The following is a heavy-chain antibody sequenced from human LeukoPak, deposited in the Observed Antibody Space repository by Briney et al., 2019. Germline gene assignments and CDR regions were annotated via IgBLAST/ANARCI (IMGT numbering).Heavy chain of an antibody. V-gene: IGHV3-23*01. Sequence: GGSLRLSCVASGFTFRHYDMSWVRQAPGKGLEWVSSINTSGGSTYYADSLQGRFTISRDNSKNTLYLQMSSLRADDTAVYYCAMKAVPRPRLYDAFDFWGQGTVVTVSS. D-gene: IGHD2-2*02. CDR3: AMKAVPRPRLYDAFDF. J-gene: IGHJ3*01. CDR1: GFTFRHYD. CDR2: INTSGGST.